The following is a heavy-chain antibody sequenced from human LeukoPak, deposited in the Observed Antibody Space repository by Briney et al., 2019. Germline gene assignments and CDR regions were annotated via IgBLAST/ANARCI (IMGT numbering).Heavy chain of an antibody. Sequence: PGGSLRLSCAASGFTFRSNWMSWLRQAPGKGLEWVTNIDPAGSGQYYVDSVKGRFTISRDNAKNSLYLQMNSLRAEDTAVYYCARPHCGGGTCYDYWGKGTLVTVS. J-gene: IGHJ4*02. CDR2: IDPAGSGQ. CDR3: ARPHCGGGTCYDY. CDR1: GFTFRSNW. V-gene: IGHV3-7*03. D-gene: IGHD2-15*01.